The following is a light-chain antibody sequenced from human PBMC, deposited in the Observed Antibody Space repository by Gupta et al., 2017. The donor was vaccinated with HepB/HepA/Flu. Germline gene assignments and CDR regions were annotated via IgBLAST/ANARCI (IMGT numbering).Light chain of an antibody. CDR3: HQGSEAPIT. V-gene: IGKV1-39*01. CDR1: QNINDF. CDR2: AAS. J-gene: IGKJ5*01. Sequence: DTQTTQSPSSLSASLGDRVTITCRASQNINDFLNWFQLKPGKAPKLFMCAASTLQSGVPSRFSGSGSGTYITLTIIILHPEDFTTYYCHQGSEAPITFGQGTRLDIK.